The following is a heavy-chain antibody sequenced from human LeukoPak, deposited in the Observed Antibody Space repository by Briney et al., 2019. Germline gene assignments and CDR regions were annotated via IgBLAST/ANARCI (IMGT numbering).Heavy chain of an antibody. CDR1: GFIFSSYW. D-gene: IGHD2-2*01. Sequence: GGSLRLSCAASGFIFSSYWVTWVRQAPGKGLEWVANMYQDGSEKYYVDSVKGRFTISRDNAKNPLFLQMNSLRAEDTAVYYCARLPAYCSSTSCYYDYWGQGTLVTVSS. CDR3: ARLPAYCSSTSCYYDY. V-gene: IGHV3-7*01. J-gene: IGHJ4*02. CDR2: MYQDGSEK.